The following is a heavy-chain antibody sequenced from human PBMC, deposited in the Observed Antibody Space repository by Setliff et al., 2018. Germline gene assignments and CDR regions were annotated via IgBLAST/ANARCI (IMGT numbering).Heavy chain of an antibody. CDR2: ISYSGRT. V-gene: IGHV4-39*07. CDR1: GCSISSTTYY. CDR3: ARDFELLENYDIRGVFFDY. D-gene: IGHD3-9*01. Sequence: SETLSLTCTVSGCSISSTTYYWAWIRQAPGKGLEWIGSISYSGRTYYNPSLESRVTISVDTSKNQFSLRLRPVTAADTAVYFCARDFELLENYDIRGVFFDYWGQGTLVTVSS. J-gene: IGHJ4*01.